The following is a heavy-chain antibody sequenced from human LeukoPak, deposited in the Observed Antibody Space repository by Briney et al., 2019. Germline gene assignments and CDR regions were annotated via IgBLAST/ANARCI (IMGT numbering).Heavy chain of an antibody. J-gene: IGHJ3*02. CDR1: GFTFSDYY. V-gene: IGHV3-11*04. D-gene: IGHD3-22*01. Sequence: KSGGSLRLSCAASGFTFSDYYMSRIRQAPGKGLEWVSYISNSGNTIYYADSVKGRFTISRDNAKNSLYLQMNSLRAEDTAVYYCSAGEGYYDSSDYYSAWAFNIWGQGTMVTVSS. CDR2: ISNSGNTI. CDR3: SAGEGYYDSSDYYSAWAFNI.